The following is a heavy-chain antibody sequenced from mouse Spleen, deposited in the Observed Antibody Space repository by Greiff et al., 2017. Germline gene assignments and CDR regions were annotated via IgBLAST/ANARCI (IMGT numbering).Heavy chain of an antibody. D-gene: IGHD1-1*01. J-gene: IGHJ3*01. CDR3: ARSTTVVAPRFAY. V-gene: IGHV1-85*01. CDR1: GYTFTSYD. CDR2: IYPRDGST. Sequence: VQLQESGPELVKPGASVKLSCKASGYTFTSYDINWVKQRPGQGLEWIGWIYPRDGSTKYNEKFKGKATLTVDTSSSTAYMELHSLTSEDSAVYFCARSTTVVAPRFAYWGQGTLVTVSA.